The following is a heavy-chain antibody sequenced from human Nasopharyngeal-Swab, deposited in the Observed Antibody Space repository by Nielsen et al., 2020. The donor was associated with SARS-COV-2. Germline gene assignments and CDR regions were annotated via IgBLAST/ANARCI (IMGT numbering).Heavy chain of an antibody. CDR2: IWYDGSYK. CDR1: GFTFSSYG. J-gene: IGHJ3*02. V-gene: IGHV3-33*01. CDR3: ARDRVGWLQLSPDAFDI. Sequence: GGSLRLSCTVSGFTFSSYGMHWVRQAPGKGLEWVAVIWYDGSYKYYGDSVKGRFTTSRDNSKNTLYLEMNNLRVEDTAVYYCARDRVGWLQLSPDAFDIWGQGTMVTVSS. D-gene: IGHD5-24*01.